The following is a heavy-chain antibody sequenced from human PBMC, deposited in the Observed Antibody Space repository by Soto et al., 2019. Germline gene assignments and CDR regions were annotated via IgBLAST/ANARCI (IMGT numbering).Heavy chain of an antibody. D-gene: IGHD6-13*01. J-gene: IGHJ6*02. Sequence: SETLSLTCTVSVDSITTYYWSWIRQPAGKGLEWIGRIDTSGNTNYNPSLKSRVTMSVDTSKKQFSLKLTSVTAADTAVYYCARYSNNWFQTEGMDVWGQVTTVT. V-gene: IGHV4-4*07. CDR1: VDSITTYY. CDR2: IDTSGNT. CDR3: ARYSNNWFQTEGMDV.